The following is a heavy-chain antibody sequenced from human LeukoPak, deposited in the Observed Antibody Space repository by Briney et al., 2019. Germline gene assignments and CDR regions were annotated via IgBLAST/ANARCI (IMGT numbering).Heavy chain of an antibody. J-gene: IGHJ4*02. CDR1: GGSISSSSYY. Sequence: SETLSLTCTVSGGSISSSSYYWGWIRQPPGKELEWIGSIYYSGSTYYNPSLKSRVTISVDTSKNQFSLKLSSVTAADTAVYYCARSSETIFGVDIAVLDFWGQGTLVTVSS. CDR3: ARSSETIFGVDIAVLDF. D-gene: IGHD3-3*01. CDR2: IYYSGST. V-gene: IGHV4-39*01.